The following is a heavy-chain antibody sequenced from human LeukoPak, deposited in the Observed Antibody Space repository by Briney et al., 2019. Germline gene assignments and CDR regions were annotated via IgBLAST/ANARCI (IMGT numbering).Heavy chain of an antibody. CDR1: GYTFTSYG. Sequence: VASVKVSCKASGYTFTSYGISWVRQAPGQGLEWLGWIYPHNGNTNYAQKLQDRVSMTTATSTSTAYMELRGLRSDDTAVYYCARSSTWEPFDYWGQGTLVTVSS. V-gene: IGHV1-18*01. J-gene: IGHJ4*02. D-gene: IGHD1-26*01. CDR3: ARSSTWEPFDY. CDR2: IYPHNGNT.